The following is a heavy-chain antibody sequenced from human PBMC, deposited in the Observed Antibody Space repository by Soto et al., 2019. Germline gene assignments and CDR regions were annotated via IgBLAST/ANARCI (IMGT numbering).Heavy chain of an antibody. D-gene: IGHD1-1*01. CDR3: TRYFFRYPVDYGMDV. J-gene: IGHJ6*01. CDR2: MRSRADSYAT. CDR1: GFTFSDFE. V-gene: IGHV3-73*02. Sequence: EVQVVESGGGLVQPGGSLKLSCAASGFTFSDFEMQWVRQASGKGLEWIGRMRSRADSYATAYSASVKGRFTVSRDDSRNTPFLQRNSLQTGDTAVDYCTRYFFRYPVDYGMDVWGQGTTVTVSS.